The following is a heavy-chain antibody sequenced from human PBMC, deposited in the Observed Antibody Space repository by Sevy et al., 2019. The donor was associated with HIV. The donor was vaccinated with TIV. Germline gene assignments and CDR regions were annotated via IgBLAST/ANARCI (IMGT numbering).Heavy chain of an antibody. CDR2: IYPDDSDV. Sequence: GESLKISCRASGYRFTSYWIAWVRQVPGKGLEWMGIIYPDDSDVRYSPSLQGQVTISVDRSIGTAYLQWRSLVASDTAMYFCASCFYDSTGYPRYFFDHWGQGTLVTVSS. D-gene: IGHD3-22*01. V-gene: IGHV5-51*01. J-gene: IGHJ4*02. CDR3: ASCFYDSTGYPRYFFDH. CDR1: GYRFTSYW.